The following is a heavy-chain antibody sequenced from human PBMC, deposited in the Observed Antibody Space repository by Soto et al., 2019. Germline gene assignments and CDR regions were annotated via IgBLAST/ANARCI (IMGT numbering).Heavy chain of an antibody. CDR1: GFTFSSYA. J-gene: IGHJ6*02. D-gene: IGHD3-10*01. Sequence: PGGSLRLSCAASGFTFSSYAMHWVRQAPGKGLEWVAVISYDGSNKYYADSVKGRFTISRDNSKNTLYLQMSSLRAEDTAVYYCARVKVRGVILYGMDVWGQGTTVTVSS. CDR2: ISYDGSNK. CDR3: ARVKVRGVILYGMDV. V-gene: IGHV3-30-3*01.